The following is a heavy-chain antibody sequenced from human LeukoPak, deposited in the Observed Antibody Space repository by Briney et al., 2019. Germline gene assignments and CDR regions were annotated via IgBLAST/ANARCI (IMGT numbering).Heavy chain of an antibody. D-gene: IGHD4-17*01. CDR2: ICYTGDT. CDR3: ARTTVINKGSSFDI. CDR1: GGSITSSY. V-gene: IGHV4-59*13. J-gene: IGHJ3*02. Sequence: PSETLSLTCSVSGGSITSSYWSWVRQSPGNGLEWIGDICYTGDTTYNPSLKERGTRSVDTSKDQLSLKLTSLTAAETAVYYCARTTVINKGSSFDIWGQGTLVTVSS.